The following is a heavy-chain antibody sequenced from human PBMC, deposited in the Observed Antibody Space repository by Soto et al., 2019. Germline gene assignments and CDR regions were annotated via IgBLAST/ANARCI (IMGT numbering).Heavy chain of an antibody. J-gene: IGHJ3*01. CDR3: ARDLPGG. CDR2: INTDGSST. Sequence: EVQLVESGGGLVQPGGSLRLSCAASGFSFSSIWMHWVRQAPGKGLLWVSRINTDGSSTSYADSVKGRVTISRDNTKNTLYLQMNSLTAEDTAVYYCARDLPGGWGQGTMVTVSS. V-gene: IGHV3-74*01. CDR1: GFSFSSIW.